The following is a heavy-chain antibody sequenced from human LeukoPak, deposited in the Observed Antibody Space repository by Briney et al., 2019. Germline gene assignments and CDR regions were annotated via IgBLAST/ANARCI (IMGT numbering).Heavy chain of an antibody. J-gene: IGHJ3*01. V-gene: IGHV3-74*01. Sequence: SGGSLRLSCVASGFTLSSYWMHWVRQAPGKGLVWVSRINSDGSATSYADSVKGRFTISRDNAKNTLYLQMNSLRAEGTAVYYCAADGEYAFQVWGQGTMVTVSS. CDR3: AADGEYAFQV. D-gene: IGHD2/OR15-2a*01. CDR1: GFTLSSYW. CDR2: INSDGSAT.